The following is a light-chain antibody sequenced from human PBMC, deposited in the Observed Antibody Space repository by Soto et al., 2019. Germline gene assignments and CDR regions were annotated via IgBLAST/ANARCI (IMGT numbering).Light chain of an antibody. V-gene: IGLV2-14*01. CDR1: RDDIGAYDY. CDR3: NSYTNSSAVV. Sequence: QSALTQPASVSLSPGQSITISCAGTRDDIGAYDYVSWYQQHPGNAPKLLVYEVTNRPSGVSDRFSGSKSGNTASLTISGLQAEDEADYYCNSYTNSSAVVFGGGTKVTV. J-gene: IGLJ2*01. CDR2: EVT.